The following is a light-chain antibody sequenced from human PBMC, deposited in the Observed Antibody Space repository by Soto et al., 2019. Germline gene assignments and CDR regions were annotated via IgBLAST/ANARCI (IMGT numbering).Light chain of an antibody. J-gene: IGKJ1*01. V-gene: IGKV1-39*01. CDR3: QQSYRTPRT. Sequence: DIQMTQSPSSLSASVGDRVTITCRASQSIITYLYWYQQKLGKAPNLLISAASSLQSGVPSRFSGSESETDFSLTISSLQPEEFATYYCQQSYRTPRTFGQGTKVES. CDR1: QSIITY. CDR2: AAS.